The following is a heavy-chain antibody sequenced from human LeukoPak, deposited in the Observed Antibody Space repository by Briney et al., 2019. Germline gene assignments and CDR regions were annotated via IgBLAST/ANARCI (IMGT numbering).Heavy chain of an antibody. V-gene: IGHV3-66*01. D-gene: IGHD2-21*01. CDR3: ARVGEVYYFDY. CDR2: IYSGGSP. J-gene: IGHJ4*02. CDR1: GFTVSSNY. Sequence: GGSLRLSCAASGFTVSSNYMSWVRQAPGKGLEWVSVIYSGGSPYYADSVKGRFTISRDNSKNTLYLQMNSLRAEDTAVYYCARVGEVYYFDYWGQGTLVTVSS.